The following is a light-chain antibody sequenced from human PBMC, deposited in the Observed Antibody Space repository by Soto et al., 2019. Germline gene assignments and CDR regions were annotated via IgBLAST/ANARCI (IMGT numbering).Light chain of an antibody. J-gene: IGLJ1*01. CDR3: GSYSSTDTPFV. CDR1: SADVGGYNY. Sequence: QSALAQPSSVSGSPGQSITISCTGTSADVGGYNYVSWYQHHSGKAPKLLIYEVTNRPSGISDRFSGSKSVNTASLTISGLQAEDESDYYCGSYSSTDTPFVFXTGTKLTVL. V-gene: IGLV2-14*01. CDR2: EVT.